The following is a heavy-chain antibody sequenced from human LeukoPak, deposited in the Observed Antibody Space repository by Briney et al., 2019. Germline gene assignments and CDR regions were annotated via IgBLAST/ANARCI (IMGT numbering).Heavy chain of an antibody. CDR2: ITPLFKTT. Sequence: ASVKVSCKASGDTFNTYAITWLRQAPGQGLQCLGAITPLFKTTNYAQKFQGRVAITVDESTNTAYMELSSLTSEDTAVYYCARRATTERGHSYGLDTWGQGTLVTVSS. V-gene: IGHV1-69*13. J-gene: IGHJ5*02. CDR3: ARRATTERGHSYGLDT. CDR1: GDTFNTYA. D-gene: IGHD5-18*01.